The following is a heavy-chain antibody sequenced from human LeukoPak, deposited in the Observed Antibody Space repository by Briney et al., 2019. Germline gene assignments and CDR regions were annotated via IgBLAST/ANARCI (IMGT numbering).Heavy chain of an antibody. CDR2: IHPGGTI. D-gene: IGHD6-19*01. V-gene: IGHV4-31*11. J-gene: IGHJ6*04. Sequence: NPSETQTSSYGVSGGFISGRRHCSTWTRQHPGGGLEWLGFIHPGGTIYYGPSLITPLKTSADTSLKLRSLKLSSVTAADTAVYYCSTAGDYDNGMDVWGKGTMVTVSS. CDR1: GGFISGRRHC. CDR3: STAGDYDNGMDV.